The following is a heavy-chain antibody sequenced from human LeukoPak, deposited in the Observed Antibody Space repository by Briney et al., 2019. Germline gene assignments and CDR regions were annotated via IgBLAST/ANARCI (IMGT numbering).Heavy chain of an antibody. CDR2: ISWNSGSM. J-gene: IGHJ6*02. CDR3: ARELSSGWDPDV. Sequence: PGGSLRLSCAASGFTFDDYAMHWVRQAPGKGLEWVSGISWNSGSMDYADSVKGRFTISRDNAKNSLYLQMNSLRAEDTAVYYCARELSSGWDPDVWGQGTTVTVSS. D-gene: IGHD6-19*01. V-gene: IGHV3-9*01. CDR1: GFTFDDYA.